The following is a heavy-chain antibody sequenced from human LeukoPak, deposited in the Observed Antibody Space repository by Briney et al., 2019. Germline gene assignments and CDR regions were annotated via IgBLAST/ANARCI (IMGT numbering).Heavy chain of an antibody. D-gene: IGHD1-26*01. Sequence: SVKVFCKASGGTFSSYAISWVRQAPGQGLEWMGGIIPIFGTANYAQKFQGRVTITADKSTSTAYMELSSLRVEDTALYYCVRDQRWGGNSLQPPIDYWGQGTLVTVSS. J-gene: IGHJ4*02. CDR2: IIPIFGTA. CDR1: GGTFSSYA. V-gene: IGHV1-69*06. CDR3: VRDQRWGGNSLQPPIDY.